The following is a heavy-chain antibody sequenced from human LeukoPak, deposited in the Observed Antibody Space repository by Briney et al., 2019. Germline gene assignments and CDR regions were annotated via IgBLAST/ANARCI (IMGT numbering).Heavy chain of an antibody. D-gene: IGHD3-22*01. V-gene: IGHV1-46*01. Sequence: ASVKVSCKASGYTFTSYYMQWVRQAPGQGLEWMGIINPSSGNTSYAQKFQGRVTMTRDTSTSTVYMELSSLRSEDTAVYYCARDRQYYYDSSGYSASAFDIWGQGTMVTVSS. CDR1: GYTFTSYY. CDR2: INPSSGNT. CDR3: ARDRQYYYDSSGYSASAFDI. J-gene: IGHJ3*02.